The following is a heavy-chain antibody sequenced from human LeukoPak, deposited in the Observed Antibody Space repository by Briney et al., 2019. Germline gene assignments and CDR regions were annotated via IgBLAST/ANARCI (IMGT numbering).Heavy chain of an antibody. J-gene: IGHJ3*02. D-gene: IGHD6-13*01. Sequence: GGSLRLSCAASGFTFSNYAMSWVRQAPGEGLEWVSTISGSGGSSYYADSVMGRFTISRDNSKNTLYLQMDSLRAEETAIYYCAKDFRAAAAPLDASDIWGQGTMVTVSS. CDR1: GFTFSNYA. CDR2: ISGSGGSS. V-gene: IGHV3-23*01. CDR3: AKDFRAAAAPLDASDI.